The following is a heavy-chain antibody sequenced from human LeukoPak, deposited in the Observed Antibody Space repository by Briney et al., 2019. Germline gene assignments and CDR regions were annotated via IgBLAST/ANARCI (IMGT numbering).Heavy chain of an antibody. CDR2: INPNSGGT. J-gene: IGHJ1*01. D-gene: IGHD3-22*01. CDR3: ASLDSSGYYDFQR. CDR1: GYTFTSYY. Sequence: ASVKVSCRASGYTFTSYYMHWVRQAPGQGLEWMGRINPNSGGTNYAQKFQGRVTMTRDTSISTAYMELSRLRSDDTAVYYCASLDSSGYYDFQRWGQGTLVTVSS. V-gene: IGHV1-2*06.